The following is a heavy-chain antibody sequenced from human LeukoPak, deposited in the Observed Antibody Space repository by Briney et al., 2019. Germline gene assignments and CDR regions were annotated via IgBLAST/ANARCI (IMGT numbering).Heavy chain of an antibody. CDR3: AELGITMIGGV. J-gene: IGHJ6*04. Sequence: GGSLRLSCAASGFTFSSYAMSWVRQAPGKGLEWVSAISGSGGSTYYADSVKGRFTISRDNAKNSLYLQVNSLRAEDTAVYYCAELGITMIGGVWGKGTTVTISS. CDR1: GFTFSSYA. V-gene: IGHV3-23*01. CDR2: ISGSGGST. D-gene: IGHD3-10*02.